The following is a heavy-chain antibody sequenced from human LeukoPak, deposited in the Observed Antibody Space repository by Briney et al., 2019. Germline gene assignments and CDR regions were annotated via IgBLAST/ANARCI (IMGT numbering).Heavy chain of an antibody. Sequence: SETLPLTCTVSGGSISSYYWSWIRQPAGKGLGWIGRIYTSGSTNYNPSLKSRVTMSVDTSKNQFSLKLSSVTAADTAVYYCARISIGRSDGTTSDFDYWGQGTLVTVSS. J-gene: IGHJ4*02. CDR2: IYTSGST. V-gene: IGHV4-4*07. CDR1: GGSISSYY. CDR3: ARISIGRSDGTTSDFDY. D-gene: IGHD1-7*01.